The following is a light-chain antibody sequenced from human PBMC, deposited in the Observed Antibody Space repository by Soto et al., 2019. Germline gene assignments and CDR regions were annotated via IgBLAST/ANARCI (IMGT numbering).Light chain of an antibody. CDR1: SSDVGGYNY. J-gene: IGLJ1*01. Sequence: QSVLTQPRSVSGSPGQSVTISCTGTSSDVGGYNYVSWYQQHPGKAPKLMIYDVSQRPSGVPDRFSGSKSGNTASPTISGLQSEDEADYYCCSYAGSYTYAFGTGTKVTVL. CDR2: DVS. CDR3: CSYAGSYTYA. V-gene: IGLV2-11*01.